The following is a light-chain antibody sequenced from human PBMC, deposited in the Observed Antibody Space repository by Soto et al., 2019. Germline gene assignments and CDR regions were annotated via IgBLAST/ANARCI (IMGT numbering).Light chain of an antibody. CDR1: SSDVGAYSY. V-gene: IGLV2-8*01. J-gene: IGLJ2*01. CDR2: EVS. Sequence: QSVLTQPPSASGSPGQSVTISCTGTSSDVGAYSYVSWYQQHPGKAPKLMIYEVSKRPSGVPDRFSGSKSGNKASLTVSGLQAEDEDDYYCSSYAGSKNFVVFGGWTKLTVL. CDR3: SSYAGSKNFVV.